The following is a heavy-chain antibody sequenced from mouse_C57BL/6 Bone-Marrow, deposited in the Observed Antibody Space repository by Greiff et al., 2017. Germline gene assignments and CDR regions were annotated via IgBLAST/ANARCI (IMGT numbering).Heavy chain of an antibody. D-gene: IGHD2-1*01. V-gene: IGHV14-4*01. CDR2: IDPENGDT. CDR3: TNYYGNYTY. Sequence: EVQLVESGAELVRPGASVKLSCTASGFNIKDDYMHWVKQRPEQGLEWIGWIDPENGDTEYASKFQGKATITADTSSNTAYLQLSSLTSEDTAVYYCTNYYGNYTYWGQGTLVTVSA. CDR1: GFNIKDDY. J-gene: IGHJ3*01.